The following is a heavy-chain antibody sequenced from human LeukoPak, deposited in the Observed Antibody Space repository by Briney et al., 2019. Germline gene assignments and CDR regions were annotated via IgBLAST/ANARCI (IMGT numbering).Heavy chain of an antibody. CDR1: GGSISSSSYY. J-gene: IGHJ3*02. CDR2: IYYIGST. CDR3: AREPPADSRSNDAFDI. V-gene: IGHV4-39*02. D-gene: IGHD3-22*01. Sequence: SETLSLTCTVSGGSISSSSYYWGWIRQPPGKGLEWIGSIYYIGSTSYNPSLKRRVTISVDTSKHQFSLKLGSVTAADTAVYYCAREPPADSRSNDAFDIWGQGTMVTVSS.